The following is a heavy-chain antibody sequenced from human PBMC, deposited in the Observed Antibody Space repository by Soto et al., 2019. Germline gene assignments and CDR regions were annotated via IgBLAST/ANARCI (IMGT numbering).Heavy chain of an antibody. V-gene: IGHV4-34*01. D-gene: IGHD6-19*01. CDR3: ARWSAVAGSTVFDY. CDR2: INHSGST. CDR1: GGSFSGYY. J-gene: IGHJ4*02. Sequence: NPSETLSLTCAVYGGSFSGYYWGWIRQPPGKGLEWIGEINHSGSTNYNPSLKSRVTISVDTSKNQFSLKLSSVTAADTAVYYCARWSAVAGSTVFDYWGQGTLVTVSS.